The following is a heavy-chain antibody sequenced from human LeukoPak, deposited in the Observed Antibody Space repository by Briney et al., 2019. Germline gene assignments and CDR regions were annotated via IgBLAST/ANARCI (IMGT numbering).Heavy chain of an antibody. J-gene: IGHJ4*02. D-gene: IGHD6-19*01. CDR2: ISGGTT. CDR3: SRGSGWLSVY. V-gene: IGHV3-49*04. Sequence: GGSLRLSCAASGFTFSSYSMNWVRQAPGKGLEWIGFISGGTTEYAASVKGRFTISRDDSTSIAYLQMNSLTTEDTAVYYCSRGSGWLSVYWGQGTLVTVPS. CDR1: GFTFSSYS.